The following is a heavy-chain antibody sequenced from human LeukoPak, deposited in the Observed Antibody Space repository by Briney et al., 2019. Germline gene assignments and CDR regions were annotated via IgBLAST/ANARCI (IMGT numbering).Heavy chain of an antibody. Sequence: WASVKVSCKASGYTFTGYYMHWVRQAPGQGLEWMGWINPNSGGTNYAQKFQGRVAMTRDTSISTAYMELSRLRSDDTAVYYCARRRSHFGYSSGWYYFDYWGQGTLVTVSS. D-gene: IGHD6-19*01. CDR1: GYTFTGYY. CDR3: ARRRSHFGYSSGWYYFDY. J-gene: IGHJ4*02. V-gene: IGHV1-2*02. CDR2: INPNSGGT.